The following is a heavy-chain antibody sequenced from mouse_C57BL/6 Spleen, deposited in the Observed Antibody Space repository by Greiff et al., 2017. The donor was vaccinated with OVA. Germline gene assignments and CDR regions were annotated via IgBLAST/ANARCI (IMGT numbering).Heavy chain of an antibody. Sequence: QVQLKESGPELVKPGASVKISCKASGYAFSSSWMNWVKQRPGKGLEWIGRIYPGDGDTNYNGKFKGKATLTADKSSSTAYMQLSSLTSEDSAVYFCARGANWDGNWYFDVWGTGTTVTVSS. J-gene: IGHJ1*03. CDR3: ARGANWDGNWYFDV. D-gene: IGHD4-1*01. V-gene: IGHV1-82*01. CDR1: GYAFSSSW. CDR2: IYPGDGDT.